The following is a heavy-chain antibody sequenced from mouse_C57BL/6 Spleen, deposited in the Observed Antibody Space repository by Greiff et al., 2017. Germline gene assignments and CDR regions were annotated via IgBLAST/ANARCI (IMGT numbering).Heavy chain of an antibody. J-gene: IGHJ2*01. CDR2: IDPSDSYT. Sequence: QVQLKQPGAELVKPGASVKLSCKASGYTFTSYWMQWVKQRPGQGLEWIGEIDPSDSYTNYNQKFKGKATLTVDTSSSTAYMQLSSLTSEDSAVYYCARKGGIYYGYFDYWGQGTTLTVSS. V-gene: IGHV1-50*01. CDR3: ARKGGIYYGYFDY. D-gene: IGHD1-1*01. CDR1: GYTFTSYW.